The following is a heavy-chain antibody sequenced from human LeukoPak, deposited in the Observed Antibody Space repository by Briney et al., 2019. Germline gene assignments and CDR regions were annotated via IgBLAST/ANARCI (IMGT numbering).Heavy chain of an antibody. CDR1: GFIFADFT. D-gene: IGHD5-18*01. CDR2: MYWDGGST. Sequence: PGGSLRLSCAASGFIFADFTIDWVSQVPGKGMEWDSLMYWDGGSTYYADSVKGRFTIFRDNSKNSLYLQMDSLTTKDTAFYYCAKGYADSPMYFSHWGQGTLVAVSS. V-gene: IGHV3-43*01. CDR3: AKGYADSPMYFSH. J-gene: IGHJ4*02.